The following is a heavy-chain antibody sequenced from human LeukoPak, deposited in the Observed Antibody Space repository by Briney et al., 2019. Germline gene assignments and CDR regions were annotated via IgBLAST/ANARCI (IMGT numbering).Heavy chain of an antibody. D-gene: IGHD3-16*02. V-gene: IGHV4-30-4*08. J-gene: IGHJ3*02. CDR1: GGSISSGGYY. Sequence: SETLSLTCTVSGGSISSGGYYWSWIRQHPGTGLEWIGYIYYSGSTYYNPSLKSRVTISVDTSKNQFSLKLSSVTAADTAVYYCARSFGGYYDYVWGSYLSYAFDIWGQGTMVTVSS. CDR3: ARSFGGYYDYVWGSYLSYAFDI. CDR2: IYYSGST.